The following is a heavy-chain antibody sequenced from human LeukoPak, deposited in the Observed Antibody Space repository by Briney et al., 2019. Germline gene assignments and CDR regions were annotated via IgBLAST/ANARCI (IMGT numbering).Heavy chain of an antibody. D-gene: IGHD4-17*01. CDR2: IIPIFGTA. Sequence: GASVKVSCKASGGTFSSYAISWVRQAPGQGLEWMGGIIPIFGTANYAQKSQGRVTITADESTSTAYMELSSLRSEDTAVYYCAGSTVTRLAEYFQHWGQGTLVTVSS. CDR3: AGSTVTRLAEYFQH. V-gene: IGHV1-69*13. J-gene: IGHJ1*01. CDR1: GGTFSSYA.